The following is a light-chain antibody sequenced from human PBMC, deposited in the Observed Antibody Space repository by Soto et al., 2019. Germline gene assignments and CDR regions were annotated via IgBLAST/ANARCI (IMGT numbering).Light chain of an antibody. CDR3: QQTHSTFT. J-gene: IGKJ5*01. CDR1: QSIRSY. V-gene: IGKV1-39*01. CDR2: AVS. Sequence: DIQMTQSPSSLSAAVGDRVTITFRASQSIRSYLNWYQQKPGNAPKLLIYAVSNLRSGVPSRFSGSGYGTDFTLTISSLQPEDFATYFCQQTHSTFTFGQGTRMEIK.